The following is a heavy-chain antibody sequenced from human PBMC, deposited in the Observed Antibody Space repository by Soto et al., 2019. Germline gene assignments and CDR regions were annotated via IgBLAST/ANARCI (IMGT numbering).Heavy chain of an antibody. CDR1: GFTFSSYG. Sequence: QVPLVESGGGVVQPGRSLRLSCAASGFTFSSYGMHWVRQAPGKGLEWVAVIWYDGSNKYYADSVKGRFTISRDNSKNTLYLQMNSLRAEDTAVYYCARDVDSYGYGAFDIWGQGTMVTVSS. CDR3: ARDVDSYGYGAFDI. J-gene: IGHJ3*02. CDR2: IWYDGSNK. V-gene: IGHV3-33*01. D-gene: IGHD5-18*01.